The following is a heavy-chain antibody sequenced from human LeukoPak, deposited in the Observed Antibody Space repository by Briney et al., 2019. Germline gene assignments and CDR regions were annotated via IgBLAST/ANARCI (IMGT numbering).Heavy chain of an antibody. J-gene: IGHJ4*02. CDR1: GYTFTSYA. CDR3: ARWDYDSSGYALYYFDY. Sequence: ASVKVSCKASGYTFTSYAMNWVRQAPGQGLEWMGWINTYTGNPTYAQGFTGRVVFSLDTSVSTAYLQSSSLKAEDTAVYYCARWDYDSSGYALYYFDYWGQGTLVTVSS. CDR2: INTYTGNP. D-gene: IGHD3-22*01. V-gene: IGHV7-4-1*02.